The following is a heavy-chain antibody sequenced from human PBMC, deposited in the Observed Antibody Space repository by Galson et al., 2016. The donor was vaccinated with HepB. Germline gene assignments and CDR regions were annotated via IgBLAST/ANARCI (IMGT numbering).Heavy chain of an antibody. CDR1: GGTFSSHV. J-gene: IGHJ4*02. CDR3: AGVGGVVVPAADKAGFDY. Sequence: SVKVSCKASGGTFSSHVISWVRQAPGQGLEWMGGIIPIFGTANYAQKIQGRVTITADESTSTAYMEMSSLRSEDTAVYYCAGVGGVVVPAADKAGFDYWGQGTRVTVSS. D-gene: IGHD2-2*01. V-gene: IGHV1-69*13. CDR2: IIPIFGTA.